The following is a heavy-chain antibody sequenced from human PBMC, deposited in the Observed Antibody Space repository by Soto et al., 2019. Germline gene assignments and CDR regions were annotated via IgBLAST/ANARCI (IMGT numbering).Heavy chain of an antibody. CDR1: GYTFTGYY. CDR2: INPNSGGT. V-gene: IGHV1-2*02. J-gene: IGHJ6*02. D-gene: IGHD3-3*01. Sequence: GASVKVSCKASGYTFTGYYMHWVRQAPGQGLEWMGWINPNSGGTNYAQKFQGRVTMTRDTSISTAYMELSRLRSDDTAVYYCARAFDGFWSGYRSGGMDVWGQGTTVTVSS. CDR3: ARAFDGFWSGYRSGGMDV.